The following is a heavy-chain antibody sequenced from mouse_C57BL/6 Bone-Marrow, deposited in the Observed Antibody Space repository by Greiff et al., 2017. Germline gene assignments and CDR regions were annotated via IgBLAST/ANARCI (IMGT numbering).Heavy chain of an antibody. Sequence: QVQLQQSGAELARPGASVKLSCKVSGYTFTSYGISWAKQRTGQGLERIGESYPRSGNTYYNEKFNGKATLTADKSSSASYMELRSLTSDDSAVYFCATSHSLYYGSSYWYFDVWGTETTVNVSS. D-gene: IGHD1-1*01. CDR1: GYTFTSYG. CDR3: ATSHSLYYGSSYWYFDV. J-gene: IGHJ1*03. V-gene: IGHV1-81*01. CDR2: SYPRSGNT.